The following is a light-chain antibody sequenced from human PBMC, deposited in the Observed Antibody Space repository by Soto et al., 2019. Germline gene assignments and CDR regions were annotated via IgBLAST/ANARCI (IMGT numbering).Light chain of an antibody. V-gene: IGLV2-11*01. Sequence: QSALTQPRSVSGSHGQSVTISCTETNNDVGNYISVSWYQQRPDKAPKLLIYDVGRRPSGVPDRFSGSKSGNTASLTISGLQAEDEADYYCCSYAGFFTHYVFGTGTKVTVL. J-gene: IGLJ1*01. CDR2: DVG. CDR1: NNDVGNYIS. CDR3: CSYAGFFTHYV.